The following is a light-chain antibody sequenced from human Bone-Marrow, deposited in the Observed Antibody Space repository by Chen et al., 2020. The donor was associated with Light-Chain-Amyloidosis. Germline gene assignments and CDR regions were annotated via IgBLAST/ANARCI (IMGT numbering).Light chain of an antibody. CDR3: SSYTSSSTRV. CDR1: SSDIGDYNY. J-gene: IGLJ3*02. Sequence: QSALTQPASVSGSPGQSITISCTGTSSDIGDYNYVSWYQKHPGKAPKLMIYDVSNRPSGVSDRFSGSKSGVTASLTISGLQAEDEADYFCSSYTSSSTRVFGGGTKLTVL. CDR2: DVS. V-gene: IGLV2-14*01.